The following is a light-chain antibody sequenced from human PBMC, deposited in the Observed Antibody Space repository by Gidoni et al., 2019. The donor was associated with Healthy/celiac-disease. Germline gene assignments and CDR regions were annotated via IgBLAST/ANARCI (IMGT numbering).Light chain of an antibody. CDR3: QQRSNWPLT. CDR1: QSVSSY. Sequence: EIVLTQSPATLSLYPWDRATLSCRASQSVSSYLAWYQQKPGQAPRLLIYDASNRATVIPARFSGSGSGKDFTLTISSLEPEDFAVYYCQQRSNWPLTFGGGTKVEIK. CDR2: DAS. J-gene: IGKJ4*01. V-gene: IGKV3-11*01.